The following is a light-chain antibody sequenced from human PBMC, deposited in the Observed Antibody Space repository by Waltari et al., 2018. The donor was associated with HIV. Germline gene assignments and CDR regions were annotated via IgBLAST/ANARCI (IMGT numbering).Light chain of an antibody. CDR3: HQYASFSGT. CDR2: QAS. V-gene: IGKV1-5*03. CDR1: QNVGAF. Sequence: DIRLTQSPSTLSASAGDRVAITCRAGQNVGAFLAWYQQKPGKPPKLLIFQASILEGGVPSRFSGSVSGSDFTRTINGLQSDDFATYYCHQYASFSGTFGQGTKVELK. J-gene: IGKJ1*01.